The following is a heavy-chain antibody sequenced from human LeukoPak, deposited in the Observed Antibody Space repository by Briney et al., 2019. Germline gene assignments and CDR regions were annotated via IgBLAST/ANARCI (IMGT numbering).Heavy chain of an antibody. Sequence: GESLKISCKGSGYSFTSYWIGWVRQMPGKGLEWMGIIYPGDSDTRYSPSFQGQVTISAGKSISTAYLQWSSLKASGTAMYYCASLWDAYGDSSFDYWGQGTLVTVSS. J-gene: IGHJ4*02. V-gene: IGHV5-51*01. D-gene: IGHD4-17*01. CDR2: IYPGDSDT. CDR3: ASLWDAYGDSSFDY. CDR1: GYSFTSYW.